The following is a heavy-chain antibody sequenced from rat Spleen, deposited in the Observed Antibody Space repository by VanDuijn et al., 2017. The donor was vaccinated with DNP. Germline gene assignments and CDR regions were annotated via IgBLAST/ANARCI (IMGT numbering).Heavy chain of an antibody. V-gene: IGHV2S63*01. CDR1: GFSLTDYS. CDR3: TRELRRVSPFDY. CDR2: MWSGGST. J-gene: IGHJ2*01. Sequence: EVQLKESGPGLVQPSQTLSLTCTVSGFSLTDYSVHWVRQPPGKGLEWMGVMWSGGSTAYNSALKSRLSISRDTSKSQVFLKMNSLQTEDTAIYYCTRELRRVSPFDYWGQGVMVTVSS. D-gene: IGHD1-11*01.